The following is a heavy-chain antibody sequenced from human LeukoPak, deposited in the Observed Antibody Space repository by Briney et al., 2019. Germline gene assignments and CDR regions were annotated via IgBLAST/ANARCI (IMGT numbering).Heavy chain of an antibody. D-gene: IGHD3-22*01. CDR3: ARDRSGYYDSSGYYHVFDY. Sequence: SETLSLPCTVSGGPISSYYWSWIRQPPGRGLEWIGYNYYSGSTNYNPSLKSRVTISVDTSKNQFSLKLRSVTAADTAVYYCARDRSGYYDSSGYYHVFDYWGQGTLVTVSS. CDR2: NYYSGST. V-gene: IGHV4-59*01. J-gene: IGHJ4*02. CDR1: GGPISSYY.